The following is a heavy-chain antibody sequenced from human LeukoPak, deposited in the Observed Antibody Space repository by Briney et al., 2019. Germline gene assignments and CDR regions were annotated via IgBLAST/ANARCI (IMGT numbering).Heavy chain of an antibody. CDR2: ISYDGSNK. Sequence: PGGSLRLSCAASGFTFSSYGMQWVRQAPGKGLEWVAVISYDGSNKYYADSVKGRFTISRDNSKNTLYLQMNSLRAEDTAVYYCAKDTYYYDSSGYSQHWGQGTLVTVSS. J-gene: IGHJ1*01. CDR1: GFTFSSYG. V-gene: IGHV3-30*18. D-gene: IGHD3-22*01. CDR3: AKDTYYYDSSGYSQH.